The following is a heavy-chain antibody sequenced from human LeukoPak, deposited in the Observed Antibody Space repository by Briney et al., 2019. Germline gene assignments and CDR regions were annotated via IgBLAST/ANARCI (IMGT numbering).Heavy chain of an antibody. Sequence: GGSLRLSCAASGFTFSSYEMNWVRQAPGKGLEWVSYISSSGSTIYYADSVKGRFTISRDNAKNSLYLQMNSLRAEDTAVYYCATTRYSSGWYFDLNYYYGMGVWGQGTTVTVSS. J-gene: IGHJ6*02. CDR3: ATTRYSSGWYFDLNYYYGMGV. V-gene: IGHV3-48*03. CDR2: ISSSGSTI. D-gene: IGHD6-19*01. CDR1: GFTFSSYE.